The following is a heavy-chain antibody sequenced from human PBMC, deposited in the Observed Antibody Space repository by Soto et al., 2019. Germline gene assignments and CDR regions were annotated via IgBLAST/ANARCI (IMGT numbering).Heavy chain of an antibody. CDR2: VYSSGST. CDR3: ARDEYYDSNNWFDP. D-gene: IGHD3-22*01. J-gene: IGHJ5*02. V-gene: IGHV4-4*07. Sequence: SETLSLTCSVSGDSVRASYWSWIRQPAGKGLEWIGRVYSSGSTNSNPSLKSRVTMSVDTSKNQISLHLSSVTAADTAVYYCARDEYYDSNNWFDPWGQGTLVTVSS. CDR1: GDSVRASY.